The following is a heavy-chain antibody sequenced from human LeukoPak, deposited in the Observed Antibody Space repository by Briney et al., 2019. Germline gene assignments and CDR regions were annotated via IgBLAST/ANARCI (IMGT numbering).Heavy chain of an antibody. CDR3: ARSYCGGGSCGAFDI. Sequence: SETLSLTCGVYGGSFSGYYWTWIRQPLGKGLEWIGEINHSGSTNYNPSLKSRVTISVDTSKNQFSLKLNSVTAADTAVYYCARSYCGGGSCGAFDIGGQGTMVTVSS. CDR1: GGSFSGYY. CDR2: INHSGST. D-gene: IGHD2-15*01. V-gene: IGHV4-34*01. J-gene: IGHJ3*02.